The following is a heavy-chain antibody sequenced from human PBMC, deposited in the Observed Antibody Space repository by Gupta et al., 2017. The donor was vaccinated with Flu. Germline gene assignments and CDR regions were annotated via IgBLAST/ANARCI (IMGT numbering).Heavy chain of an antibody. CDR2: ISGSGGST. CDR3: AKRREYYDILTGSYWYFDL. Sequence: EVQLLESGGGLVQPGGSLRLSCAASGFTFSSYAMSWVRQAPGKGLEWVSAISGSGGSTYYADSVKGRFTISRDNSKNTLYLQMNSLRAEDTAVYYCAKRREYYDILTGSYWYFDLWGRGTLVTVSS. D-gene: IGHD3-9*01. J-gene: IGHJ2*01. V-gene: IGHV3-23*01. CDR1: GFTFSSYA.